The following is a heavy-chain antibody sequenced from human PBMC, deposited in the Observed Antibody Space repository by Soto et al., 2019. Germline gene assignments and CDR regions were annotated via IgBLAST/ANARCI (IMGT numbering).Heavy chain of an antibody. V-gene: IGHV3-33*08. D-gene: IGHD2-15*01. J-gene: IGHJ6*02. Sequence: GGPLRLSFTTSGFTFNTYGMHWVRQAPGKGLEWVAIIWYDGSNKYYADSVKGRFTISRDNSRNTLYLQMNSLRAEDTALYYCARADCTGAYCYSWPFNYGVDVWGQGTTVTVSS. CDR1: GFTFNTYG. CDR2: IWYDGSNK. CDR3: ARADCTGAYCYSWPFNYGVDV.